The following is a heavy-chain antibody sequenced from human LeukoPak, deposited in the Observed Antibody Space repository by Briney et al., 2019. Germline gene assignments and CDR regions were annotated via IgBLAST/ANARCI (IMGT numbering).Heavy chain of an antibody. V-gene: IGHV3-23*01. Sequence: GGSLRLSCAASGFTFSSYAMSWVRQAPGRGLEWVSAISGIGGSTYYADSVKGRFTISRDNSKNTLYLQMNSLRAENTAVYYCAKDRDIVATHRLDYWGQGTLVTVSS. D-gene: IGHD5-12*01. CDR3: AKDRDIVATHRLDY. CDR1: GFTFSSYA. CDR2: ISGIGGST. J-gene: IGHJ4*02.